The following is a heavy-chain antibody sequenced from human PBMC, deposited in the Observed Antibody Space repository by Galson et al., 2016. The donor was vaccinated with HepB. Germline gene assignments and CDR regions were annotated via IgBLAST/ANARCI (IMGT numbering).Heavy chain of an antibody. CDR3: AGDGGYDWFDY. Sequence: ETLSLTCTVSGGSIRSYYWSWIRQPPGKGLEWLGYIYYSGSATYNPSLKSRVSISVDTSKSQFSLKLTAVTAADTAVYYCAGDGGYDWFDYWGQGTLVTVSS. D-gene: IGHD5-12*01. CDR2: IYYSGSA. J-gene: IGHJ4*02. CDR1: GGSIRSYY. V-gene: IGHV4-59*01.